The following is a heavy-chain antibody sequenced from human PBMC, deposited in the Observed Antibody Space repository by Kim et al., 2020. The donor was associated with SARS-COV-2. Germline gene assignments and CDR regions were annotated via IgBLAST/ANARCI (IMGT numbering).Heavy chain of an antibody. J-gene: IGHJ3*01. V-gene: IGHV3-30*18. CDR3: AKGSSFVVDD. CDR2: ISHDSTKT. CDR1: GFTFSSYA. Sequence: GGSLRLSCEASGFTFSSYAIHWVRQAPDTGLEWVALISHDSTKTYYGDSVKGRFSVSRDNSRNTLYLQMNSLGPQDTAVYYCAKGSSFVVDDWGQGTLVTVSS.